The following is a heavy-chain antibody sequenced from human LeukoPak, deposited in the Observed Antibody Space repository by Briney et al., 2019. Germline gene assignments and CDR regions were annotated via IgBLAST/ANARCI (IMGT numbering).Heavy chain of an antibody. CDR2: ISSSGSTI. V-gene: IGHV3-11*04. Sequence: GGSLRLSCAASGFTFSDYYMSWIRQAPGKGLEWVSYISSSGSTIYNADSVKGRFTISRDNAKNSLYLQMNSLRAEDTAVYYCARLYDRSPPEHWGQGTLVTVSS. CDR1: GFTFSDYY. J-gene: IGHJ1*01. CDR3: ARLYDRSPPEH. D-gene: IGHD3-3*01.